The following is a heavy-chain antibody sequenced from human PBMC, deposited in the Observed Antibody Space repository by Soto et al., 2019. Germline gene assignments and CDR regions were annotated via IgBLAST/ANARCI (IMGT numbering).Heavy chain of an antibody. CDR3: ARGYCTATICDPWFDP. Sequence: PGESLKISCQGSGYAFSSYWIAWVREMPGKGLEWMGMIYPGDSDTRYSPSFHGQVTISVDKSITTAYLQWSSLKASDTAMYYCARGYCTATICDPWFDPWGQGTLVTVSS. CDR1: GYAFSSYW. V-gene: IGHV5-51*01. D-gene: IGHD2-8*02. J-gene: IGHJ5*02. CDR2: IYPGDSDT.